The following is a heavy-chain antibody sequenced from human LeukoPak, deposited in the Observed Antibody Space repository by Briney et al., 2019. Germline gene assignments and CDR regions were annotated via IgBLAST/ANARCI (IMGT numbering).Heavy chain of an antibody. CDR1: GFTFSSYW. D-gene: IGHD6-13*01. V-gene: IGHV3-7*01. J-gene: IGHJ5*02. CDR3: MTASRSSSWPPPT. Sequence: GGSLRLSCAASGFTFSSYWMNWVRQAPGKGLEWVANIKQDGSEKEYVDSVKGRFTISRDNAKNSLYLQMNSLRAEDTAVYYCMTASRSSSWPPPTWGQGTLVTVSS. CDR2: IKQDGSEK.